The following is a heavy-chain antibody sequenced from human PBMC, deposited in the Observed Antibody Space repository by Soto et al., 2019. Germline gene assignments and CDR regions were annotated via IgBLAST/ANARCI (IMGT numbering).Heavy chain of an antibody. CDR3: ARGYCSGGSWYTYWFDP. Sequence: QVQLVQSGAEVKKPGASVRVSCKASGYTFTSYGIRWVRQAPGQGLEWRVWISGYNGNTNYAQKLQGRGTMTQDTSTSPASMALRSLRSDDTAVYYWARGYCSGGSWYTYWFDPWGQRTLVTVAS. V-gene: IGHV1-18*01. D-gene: IGHD2-15*01. J-gene: IGHJ5*02. CDR1: GYTFTSYG. CDR2: ISGYNGNT.